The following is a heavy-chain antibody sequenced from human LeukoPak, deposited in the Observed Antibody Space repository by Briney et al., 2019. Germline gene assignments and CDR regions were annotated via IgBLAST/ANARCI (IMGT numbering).Heavy chain of an antibody. V-gene: IGHV3-30*02. J-gene: IGHJ6*03. CDR3: AEGGSGSQYYYYYYMDV. CDR2: IRYDGSNK. D-gene: IGHD3-10*01. CDR1: GFTFSSYG. Sequence: GGSLRLSCAASGFTFSSYGMHWVRQAPGKGLEWVAFIRYDGSNKYYADSVKGRFTISRDNSKNTLYLQMNSLRAEDTALYYCAEGGSGSQYYYYYYMDVWGKGTTVTISS.